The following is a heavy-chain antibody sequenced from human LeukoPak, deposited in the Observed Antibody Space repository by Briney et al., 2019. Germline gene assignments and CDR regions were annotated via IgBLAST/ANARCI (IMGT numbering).Heavy chain of an antibody. CDR1: GFTFSDNY. J-gene: IGHJ4*02. V-gene: IGHV3-11*04. CDR3: ARDPRTVRI. D-gene: IGHD1-1*01. Sequence: PGGSLRLSSAASGFTFSDNYMTWVRQAPGKGLEWLSYISGNGGVIQYADSVKGRFTISRDNAKNLLYLQMDSLRVEDTAIYYCARDPRTVRIWGQGTLVTVSS. CDR2: ISGNGGVI.